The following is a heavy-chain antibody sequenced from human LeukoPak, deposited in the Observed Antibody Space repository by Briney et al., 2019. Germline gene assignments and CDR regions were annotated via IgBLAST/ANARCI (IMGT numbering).Heavy chain of an antibody. CDR2: IRSKANSYAT. D-gene: IGHD4-11*01. V-gene: IGHV3-73*01. Sequence: GGSLRLSCAASGFTFSGSAMHWVRQASGKGLEWVGRIRSKANSYATAYAASVRGRFTISRDDSKNTAYLQMNSLKTEDTAVYYCTTRKTTFDYWGQGTLVTVSS. J-gene: IGHJ4*02. CDR3: TTRKTTFDY. CDR1: GFTFSGSA.